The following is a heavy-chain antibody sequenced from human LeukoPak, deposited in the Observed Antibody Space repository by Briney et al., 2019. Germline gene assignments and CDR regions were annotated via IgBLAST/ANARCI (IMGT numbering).Heavy chain of an antibody. V-gene: IGHV3-21*01. CDR1: GFTFSSYS. D-gene: IGHD2-21*02. J-gene: IGHJ4*02. CDR2: ISSSSSYI. Sequence: GGSLRLSCAASGFTFSSYSMNWVRQAPGKGLEWVSSISSSSSYIYYADSVKGRFTICRDNAKNSLYLQMNSLRAEDTAVYYCARATTADGDFDYWGQGTLVTVSS. CDR3: ARATTADGDFDY.